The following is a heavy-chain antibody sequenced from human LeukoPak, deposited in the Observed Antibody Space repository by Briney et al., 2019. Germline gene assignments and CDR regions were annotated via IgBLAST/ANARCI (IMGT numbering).Heavy chain of an antibody. CDR1: GGSISSYY. J-gene: IGHJ4*02. V-gene: IGHV4-59*12. D-gene: IGHD4-17*01. CDR3: AREGIYGDYRH. Sequence: SETLSLTCTVSGGSISSYYWSWIRQPPGKGLEWIGYIYYSGSTNYNPSLKSRVTISVDTSKNQFSLKLRSVTAADTAVYYCAREGIYGDYRHWGQGTLVTVSS. CDR2: IYYSGST.